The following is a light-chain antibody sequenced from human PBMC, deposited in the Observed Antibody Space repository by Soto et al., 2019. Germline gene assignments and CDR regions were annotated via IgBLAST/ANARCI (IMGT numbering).Light chain of an antibody. CDR1: QGISSY. CDR3: QQLNSYPLFT. Sequence: IQLTQSPSSLSASVGDRVTITYRASQGISSYLAWYQQKPGKAPKLLIYAASTLQSGVPSRFSGSGSGTDFTLTISSLQPEHFATYYCQQLNSYPLFTFGPGTKVDIK. V-gene: IGKV1-9*01. J-gene: IGKJ3*01. CDR2: AAS.